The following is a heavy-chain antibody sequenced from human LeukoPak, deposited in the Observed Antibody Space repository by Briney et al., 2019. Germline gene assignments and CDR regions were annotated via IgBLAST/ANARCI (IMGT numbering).Heavy chain of an antibody. CDR1: RGSFGGYF. D-gene: IGHD6-19*01. Sequence: SETLSLTCAVYRGSFGGYFWSWIRQPPGKGLEWIGEINHSGSTNYNPSLKSRVTISVDTSKNQFSLKLSSVTAADTAVYFCARVKSSSGWYQARSHIDCWGQGTLVTVSS. CDR2: INHSGST. J-gene: IGHJ4*02. CDR3: ARVKSSSGWYQARSHIDC. V-gene: IGHV4-34*01.